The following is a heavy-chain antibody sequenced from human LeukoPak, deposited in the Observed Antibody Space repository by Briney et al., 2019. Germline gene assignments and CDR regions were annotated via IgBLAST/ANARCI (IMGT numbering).Heavy chain of an antibody. CDR2: ISSSSSYI. J-gene: IGHJ5*02. Sequence: GGSLRLSCAASGFTFSSYSMNWVRQAPGKGLEWVSSISSSSSYIYYADSVKGRFTISRDNATNSLYLQMNSLRAEDTDVYYCARVIVGARLDWFDTWGQGTLVTVSS. D-gene: IGHD1-26*01. V-gene: IGHV3-21*01. CDR3: ARVIVGARLDWFDT. CDR1: GFTFSSYS.